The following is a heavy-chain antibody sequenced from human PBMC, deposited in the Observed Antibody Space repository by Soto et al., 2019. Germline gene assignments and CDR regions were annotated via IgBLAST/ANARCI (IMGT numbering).Heavy chain of an antibody. D-gene: IGHD7-27*01. CDR1: DGSISSGGYY. J-gene: IGHJ4*02. Sequence: SETLSLTCSVSDGSISSGGYYWHWIRQHPGKGLEWIGYIYYSGSTYYNPSLKSRLTISIDTSKNQFSLKLSSLTAADTAVYYCARGTNWDPGKIDSWGQGTLVTVSS. V-gene: IGHV4-31*03. CDR2: IYYSGST. CDR3: ARGTNWDPGKIDS.